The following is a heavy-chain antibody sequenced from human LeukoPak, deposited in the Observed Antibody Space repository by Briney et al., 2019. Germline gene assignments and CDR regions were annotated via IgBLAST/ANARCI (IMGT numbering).Heavy chain of an antibody. V-gene: IGHV4-34*01. Sequence: PSETLSLTCAVYDGSVSGYYWSWIRQPPGKGLEWIGEIHHGGRTKYHPALKSRVTISADTPNNKFSLKLSSMTAADTAVYFCAMHGGWYFALWGPGTLVTVSS. CDR3: AMHGGWYFAL. CDR2: IHHGGRT. J-gene: IGHJ2*01. CDR1: DGSVSGYY. D-gene: IGHD3-10*01.